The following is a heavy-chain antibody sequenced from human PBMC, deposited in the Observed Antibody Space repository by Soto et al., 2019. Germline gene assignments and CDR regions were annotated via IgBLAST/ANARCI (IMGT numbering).Heavy chain of an antibody. CDR3: ARDLDGSGSYFTGY. Sequence: GASVKVSCKASGYTFTSCGISWVRRAPGQGLEWMGWISPYNGNTNYAQKLQGRVTVTTDTSTSTAYMELRSLTSDDTAVYYCARDLDGSGSYFTGYWGQGTLVTVSS. CDR2: ISPYNGNT. CDR1: GYTFTSCG. V-gene: IGHV1-18*01. J-gene: IGHJ4*02. D-gene: IGHD3-10*01.